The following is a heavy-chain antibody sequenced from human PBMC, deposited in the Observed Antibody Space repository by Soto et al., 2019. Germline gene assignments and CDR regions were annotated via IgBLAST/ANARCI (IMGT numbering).Heavy chain of an antibody. CDR3: ARPDTVRGVSY. CDR2: IYSGGST. V-gene: IGHV3-66*01. Sequence: EVQLVESGGGLVQPGGSLRLSCVGSGFTVSNNYMSWVRQAPGKGLEWVSVIYSGGSTSYINSVKGRFTISRDNSKNTVYLQMNSLRAEDTAVYYCARPDTVRGVSYWGQGTLVTVSS. J-gene: IGHJ4*02. D-gene: IGHD3-10*01. CDR1: GFTVSNNY.